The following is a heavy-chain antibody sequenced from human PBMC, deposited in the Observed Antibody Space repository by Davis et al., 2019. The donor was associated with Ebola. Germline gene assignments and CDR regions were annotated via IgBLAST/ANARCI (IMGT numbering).Heavy chain of an antibody. D-gene: IGHD1-7*01. J-gene: IGHJ4*02. CDR2: ISYDGSNK. Sequence: GESLKISCAASGFTFSSYAMHWVRQAPGKGLEWVAVISYDGSNKYYADSVKGRFTISRDNSKNTLYLQMNSLRAEDTAVYYCASVNWNYVGWGQGTLVTVSS. CDR3: ASVNWNYVG. CDR1: GFTFSSYA. V-gene: IGHV3-30-3*01.